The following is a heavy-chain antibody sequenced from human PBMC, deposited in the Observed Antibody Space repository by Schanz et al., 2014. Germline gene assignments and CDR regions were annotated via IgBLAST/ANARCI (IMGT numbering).Heavy chain of an antibody. CDR2: IATSSSTR. J-gene: IGHJ4*02. V-gene: IGHV3-48*01. D-gene: IGHD2-15*01. CDR3: ARDRGYCSGGSCLTFDY. Sequence: ESGGGLVQPGGSLRLSCEASGFDFNSYSMNWVRQVPGKGLEWLSYIATSSSTRHYADSVKRRFTISRDISKNTLYLQMNTLRAEDTAVYYCARDRGYCSGGSCLTFDYWGQGTLVTVSS. CDR1: GFDFNSYS.